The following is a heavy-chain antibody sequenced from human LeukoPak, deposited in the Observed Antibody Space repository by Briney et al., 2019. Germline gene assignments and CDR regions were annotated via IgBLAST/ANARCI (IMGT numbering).Heavy chain of an antibody. J-gene: IGHJ4*02. D-gene: IGHD5-24*01. CDR3: ARARDGYNYLYFDY. Sequence: PGGSLRLSCAASGFTFSSYWMHWVRQAPGKGLVWVSRIKGDGSISYADSVKGRFTISRDNAKNTLYLQMNSLRAEDTAVYYCARARDGYNYLYFDYWRQGSLVTVSS. V-gene: IGHV3-74*01. CDR2: IKGDGSI. CDR1: GFTFSSYW.